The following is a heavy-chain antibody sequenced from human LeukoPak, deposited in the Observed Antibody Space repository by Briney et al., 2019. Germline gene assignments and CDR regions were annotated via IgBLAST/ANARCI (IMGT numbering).Heavy chain of an antibody. Sequence: SETLSLTCTVSGGSISSSSYYWGWIRQPPGKGLEWIGSIYYRGSTYYNPSLRSRVTVSVDTSKNQFSLRLSSVTAADTAVYYCARGRDSRGYQFKGFDCWGQGALVTVSS. CDR3: ARGRDSRGYQFKGFDC. CDR2: IYYRGST. D-gene: IGHD3-22*01. CDR1: GGSISSSSYY. V-gene: IGHV4-39*07. J-gene: IGHJ4*02.